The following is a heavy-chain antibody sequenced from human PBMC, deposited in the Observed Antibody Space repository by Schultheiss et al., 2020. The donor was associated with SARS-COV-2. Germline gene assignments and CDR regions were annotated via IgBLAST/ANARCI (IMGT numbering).Heavy chain of an antibody. CDR3: ARSYCSSTSCSFNNYYYYGMDV. V-gene: IGHV1-18*01. CDR1: GYTFTSYG. D-gene: IGHD2-2*01. J-gene: IGHJ6*02. Sequence: ASVKVSCKASGYTFTSYGISWVRQAPGQGLEWMGWISAYNGNTNYAQKLQGRVTMTTDTSTSTAYMELRSLRSDDTAVYYCARSYCSSTSCSFNNYYYYGMDVWGQGTTVTVSS. CDR2: ISAYNGNT.